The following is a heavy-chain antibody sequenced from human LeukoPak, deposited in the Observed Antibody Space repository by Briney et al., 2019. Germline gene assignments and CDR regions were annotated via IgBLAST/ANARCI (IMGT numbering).Heavy chain of an antibody. V-gene: IGHV3-7*01. D-gene: IGHD3-3*01. CDR1: GFTFSNYW. J-gene: IGHJ4*02. Sequence: GGSLRLSCAASGFTFSNYWMSWVRQAPGKGLEWVANMKQDGSEKYYVDSVKGRFTISRDNAKNSLYLQMNSLRAEDTAVYYCARDWIGSLNYWGQGTLVTVSS. CDR3: ARDWIGSLNY. CDR2: MKQDGSEK.